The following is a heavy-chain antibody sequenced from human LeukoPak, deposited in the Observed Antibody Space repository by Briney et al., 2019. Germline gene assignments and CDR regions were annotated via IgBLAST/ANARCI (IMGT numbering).Heavy chain of an antibody. V-gene: IGHV3-48*01. CDR3: ARGSGGSIFDY. Sequence: GGSLRLSRAASGFTFSSYSMNWVRRAPGKGLEWVSYISSSSSTIYYADSVKGRFTISRDNAKNSLYLQMNSLRAEDTAVYYCARGSGGSIFDYWGQGTLVTVSS. CDR1: GFTFSSYS. CDR2: ISSSSSTI. D-gene: IGHD2-15*01. J-gene: IGHJ4*02.